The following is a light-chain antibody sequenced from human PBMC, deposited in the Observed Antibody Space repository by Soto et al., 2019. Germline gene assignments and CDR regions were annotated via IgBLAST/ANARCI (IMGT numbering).Light chain of an antibody. CDR2: AVS. V-gene: IGLV2-14*01. CDR3: SSYTSDSSYV. CDR1: SSDVGLYDY. J-gene: IGLJ1*01. Sequence: QSALTQPASVSGSPGQSITISCTGTSSDVGLYDYVSWYQQHPGKAPQLMIYAVSNRPSGVSNRFSASKSGNTASLFISGLQAEDEAVYYCSSYTSDSSYVFGSGTKVTVL.